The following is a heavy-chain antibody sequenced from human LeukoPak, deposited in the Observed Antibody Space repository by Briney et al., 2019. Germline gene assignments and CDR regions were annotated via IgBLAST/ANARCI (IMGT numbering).Heavy chain of an antibody. Sequence: GGSLRLSCAASGFTISYNYMSWVRQAPGKGLQWVSVIYSNTSAYYADSVKGRFTISRHNSKNTLYLQMTSLRAEDTAVYFCVRGYSFGPYGMDVWGQGTTVTVSS. CDR1: GFTISYNY. J-gene: IGHJ6*02. V-gene: IGHV3-53*04. CDR3: VRGYSFGPYGMDV. CDR2: IYSNTSA. D-gene: IGHD2-15*01.